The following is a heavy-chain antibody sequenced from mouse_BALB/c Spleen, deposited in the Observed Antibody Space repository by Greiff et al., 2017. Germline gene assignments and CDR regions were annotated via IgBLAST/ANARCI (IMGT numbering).Heavy chain of an antibody. CDR2: IDPETGGT. V-gene: IGHV1-15*01. J-gene: IGHJ2*01. CDR3: TRRGRYDFDY. CDR1: GYTFTDYE. Sequence: VKLQESGAELVRPGASVTLSCKASGYTFTDYEMHWVKQTPVHGLEWIGAIDPETGGTAYNQKFKGKATLTADKSSSTAYMELRSLTSEDSAVYYCTRRGRYDFDYWGQGTTLTVSS. D-gene: IGHD2-14*01.